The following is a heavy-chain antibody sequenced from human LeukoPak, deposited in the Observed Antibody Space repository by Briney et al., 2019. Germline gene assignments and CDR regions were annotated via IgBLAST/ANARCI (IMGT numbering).Heavy chain of an antibody. Sequence: ASVKVSCKASGYTFTSYAMNCVRQAPGQGLEWMGCINTNTGNPTYAQGFTGRFVFSLDTSVSTAYLQISSLKAEDTAVYYCARGASGYSYGYDWFDPWGQGTLVTVSS. CDR2: INTNTGNP. D-gene: IGHD5-18*01. CDR3: ARGASGYSYGYDWFDP. V-gene: IGHV7-4-1*02. J-gene: IGHJ5*02. CDR1: GYTFTSYA.